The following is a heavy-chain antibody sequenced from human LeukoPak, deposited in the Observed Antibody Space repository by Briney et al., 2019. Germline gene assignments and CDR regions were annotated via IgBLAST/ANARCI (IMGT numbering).Heavy chain of an antibody. CDR2: ITSSSTYM. CDR1: GFTFSTYN. V-gene: IGHV3-21*01. Sequence: PGGSLRLSCAASGFTFSTYNMNWVRRTPGKGLEWVSSITSSSTYMFYADSVRGRFTISRDNAKNSLYLQMNSLRAEDTAVYYCARGPENTGYYYYYMDVWGKGTTVTVSS. D-gene: IGHD1-14*01. J-gene: IGHJ6*03. CDR3: ARGPENTGYYYYYMDV.